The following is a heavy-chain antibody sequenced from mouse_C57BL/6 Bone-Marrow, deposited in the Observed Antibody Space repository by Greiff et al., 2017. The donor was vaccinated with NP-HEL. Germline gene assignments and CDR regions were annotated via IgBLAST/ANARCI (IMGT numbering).Heavy chain of an antibody. J-gene: IGHJ1*03. V-gene: IGHV1-69*01. CDR1: GYTFTSHW. Sequence: QVQLQQPGAELVMPGASVKLSCKASGYTFTSHWMHWVKQRPGQGLEWIGEIDPSDSYTNYNQKFKGKSTLTVDKSSSTAYMQLSSLTSEDSAVYYCARDYFYWYFDVWGTGTTVTVSS. D-gene: IGHD2-13*01. CDR3: ARDYFYWYFDV. CDR2: IDPSDSYT.